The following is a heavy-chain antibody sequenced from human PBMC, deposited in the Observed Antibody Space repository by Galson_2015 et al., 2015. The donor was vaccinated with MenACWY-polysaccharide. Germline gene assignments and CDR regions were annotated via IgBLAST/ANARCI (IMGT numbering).Heavy chain of an antibody. CDR2: ITSRSSYI. CDR1: GFTFSSYN. J-gene: IGHJ6*03. D-gene: IGHD2-2*01. V-gene: IGHV3-21*01. Sequence: SLRLSCAASGFTFSSYNMNWVRQAPGKGLEWVSSITSRSSYIYYADSVKGRFTISRDNAKNALYLQMNSLRAEDTAVYYCATYRSSTSCSPFYFYMDVLGKGTPGTVSS. CDR3: ATYRSSTSCSPFYFYMDV.